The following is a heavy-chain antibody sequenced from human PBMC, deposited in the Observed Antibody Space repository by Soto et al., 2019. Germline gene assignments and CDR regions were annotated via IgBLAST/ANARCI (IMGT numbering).Heavy chain of an antibody. CDR3: ARGGALRPNAHVPLDP. CDR1: GVSITSGSYS. V-gene: IGHV4-30-2*01. J-gene: IGHJ5*02. D-gene: IGHD2-2*01. Sequence: QLQLQESGSGLVKPSQTLSLTCTVSGVSITSGSYSWSWIRQAPGKGLEWIGNIHVSGYTSFNPSLKGRVSMAVATSKNQFSLELMSVTVADTAVYYCARGGALRPNAHVPLDPWGRGSLVTVSS. CDR2: IHVSGYT.